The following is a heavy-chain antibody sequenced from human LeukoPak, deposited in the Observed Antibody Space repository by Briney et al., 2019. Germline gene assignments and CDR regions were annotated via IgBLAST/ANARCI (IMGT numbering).Heavy chain of an antibody. CDR2: INHSGST. J-gene: IGHJ4*02. CDR1: GGSFSGYY. Sequence: PSETLSLTCAVYGGSFSGYYWSWIRQPPGKGLEWIGEINHSGSTNYNPSLKSRVTISVDTSKNQFSLKLSSVTAADTAVYYCARGLKGSYYSDFDYWGQGTLVTVSS. D-gene: IGHD3-10*01. V-gene: IGHV4-34*01. CDR3: ARGLKGSYYSDFDY.